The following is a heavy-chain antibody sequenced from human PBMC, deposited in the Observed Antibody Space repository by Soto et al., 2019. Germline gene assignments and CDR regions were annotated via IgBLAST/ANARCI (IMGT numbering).Heavy chain of an antibody. Sequence: GASVKVSCKASGYTFTSYDINWVRQATGQGLEWMGWMNPNSGNTGYAQKFQGRVTMTRNTSISTAYMELSSLRSEDTAVYYCARARKSFGVVRQNKYYYYMDVWGKGTTVTVSS. D-gene: IGHD3-3*01. J-gene: IGHJ6*03. CDR1: GYTFTSYD. CDR2: MNPNSGNT. CDR3: ARARKSFGVVRQNKYYYYMDV. V-gene: IGHV1-8*01.